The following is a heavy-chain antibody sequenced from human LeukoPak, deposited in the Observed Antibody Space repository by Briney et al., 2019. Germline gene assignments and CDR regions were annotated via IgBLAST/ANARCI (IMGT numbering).Heavy chain of an antibody. J-gene: IGHJ4*02. Sequence: GGSLRLSCAASGFTFSSYAMHWVRQAPGKGLEYVSAISSNGGSTYYVNSVKGRFTISRDNSKNTLYLQMGSLRAEDMAVYYCARDCYSGYGFNCPGDYWGQGTLVTVSS. CDR1: GFTFSSYA. CDR2: ISSNGGST. V-gene: IGHV3-64*01. CDR3: ARDCYSGYGFNCPGDY. D-gene: IGHD5-12*01.